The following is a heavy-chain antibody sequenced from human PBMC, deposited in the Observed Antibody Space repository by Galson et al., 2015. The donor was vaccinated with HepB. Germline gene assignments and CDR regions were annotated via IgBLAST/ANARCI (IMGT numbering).Heavy chain of an antibody. D-gene: IGHD3-22*01. Sequence: SVKVSCKASGYTFTSYYMHWVRQAPGQGLEWMGIINPSGGSTSYAQKFQGRVTMTRDTSTSTVYMELSSLRSEDTAVYYCARDLSNDSSGYWYAFDIWGQGTMVTVSS. CDR3: ARDLSNDSSGYWYAFDI. J-gene: IGHJ3*02. CDR1: GYTFTSYY. V-gene: IGHV1-46*01. CDR2: INPSGGST.